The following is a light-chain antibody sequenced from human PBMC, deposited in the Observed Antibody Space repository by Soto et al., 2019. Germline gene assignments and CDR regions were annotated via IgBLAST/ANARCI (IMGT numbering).Light chain of an antibody. Sequence: QSVLTQPPSASGTPGQRVTISCSGSSSNIGSNYVYWYQQLPGTAPKLLIYRNNQRPSGVPDRFSGSKSGTSASLAISGLRSEDEADYYCAAWDDSLSGRGLVFGGGTKLTVL. CDR2: RNN. J-gene: IGLJ3*02. V-gene: IGLV1-47*01. CDR1: SSNIGSNY. CDR3: AAWDDSLSGRGLV.